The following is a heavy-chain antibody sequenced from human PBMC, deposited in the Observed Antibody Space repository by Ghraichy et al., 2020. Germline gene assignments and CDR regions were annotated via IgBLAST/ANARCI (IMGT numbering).Heavy chain of an antibody. V-gene: IGHV3-74*01. J-gene: IGHJ4*02. D-gene: IGHD4-11*01. CDR3: ASALDYNDNSGK. CDR2: INTDGTTT. Sequence: GGSLRLSCAASGFTFSSYWMHWVRQAPGKGLVWVSHINTDGTTTTHADSVKGRFTISRDNAKNTLYLQMNSLRAEDTAVYYCASALDYNDNSGKWGQGTLVTVSS. CDR1: GFTFSSYW.